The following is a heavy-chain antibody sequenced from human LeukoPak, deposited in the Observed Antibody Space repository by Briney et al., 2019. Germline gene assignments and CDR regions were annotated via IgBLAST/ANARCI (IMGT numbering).Heavy chain of an antibody. CDR2: INPNSGGT. D-gene: IGHD3-22*01. CDR3: ARGRYYYDSSAYYFNY. CDR1: GYTFTGYY. J-gene: IGHJ4*02. V-gene: IGHV1-2*02. Sequence: GASVKVSCKASGYTFTGYYMHWVRQAPGQGLEWMGWINPNSGGTNYAQKFQGRVTMTRDTSISTAYMELSRLRSDDTAVCYCARGRYYYDSSAYYFNYWGQGTLVTVSS.